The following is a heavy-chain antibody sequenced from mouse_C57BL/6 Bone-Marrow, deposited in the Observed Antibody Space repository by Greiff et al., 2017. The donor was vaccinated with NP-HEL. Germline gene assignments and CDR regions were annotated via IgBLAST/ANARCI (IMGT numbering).Heavy chain of an antibody. V-gene: IGHV1-81*01. D-gene: IGHD3-2*02. Sequence: QVQLQQSGAELARPGASVKLSCQASGYTFTSYGISWVKQRTGQGLEWIGEIYHRGGNTYYNEKFKGKATLTADKSSSTAYMELRSLTSEDSAVYFCARLSSGPFDYWGQGTTLTVSS. CDR3: ARLSSGPFDY. CDR2: IYHRGGNT. CDR1: GYTFTSYG. J-gene: IGHJ2*01.